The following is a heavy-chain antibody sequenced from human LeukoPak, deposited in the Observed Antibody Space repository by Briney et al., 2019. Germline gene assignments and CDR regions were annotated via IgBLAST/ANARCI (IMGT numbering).Heavy chain of an antibody. CDR2: IYSGGST. Sequence: GGSLRLSCAASGFTVSSNYMSWVRQAPGKGLEWVSVIYSGGSTYYADSVKGRFTISRDNSKNTLYLQMNSLRAEDTAVYYCARDLFYDSSGYYRRFDYWGQGTLVTVSS. J-gene: IGHJ4*02. V-gene: IGHV3-66*01. CDR3: ARDLFYDSSGYYRRFDY. D-gene: IGHD3-22*01. CDR1: GFTVSSNY.